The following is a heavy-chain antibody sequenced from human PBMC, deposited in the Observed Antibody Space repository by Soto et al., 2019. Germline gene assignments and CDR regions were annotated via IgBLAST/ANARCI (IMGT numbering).Heavy chain of an antibody. J-gene: IGHJ4*02. D-gene: IGHD3-22*01. CDR2: IIPIFGTA. CDR1: GGTFSSYA. V-gene: IGHV1-69*06. CDR3: ARESGYYDSSGYFGY. Sequence: SVKVSCKASGGTFSSYAISWVRQAPGQGLEWMGGIIPIFGTANYAQKFQGRVTITADKSTSTASMELSSLRSEDTAVYYCARESGYYDSSGYFGYWGQGTLVTVSS.